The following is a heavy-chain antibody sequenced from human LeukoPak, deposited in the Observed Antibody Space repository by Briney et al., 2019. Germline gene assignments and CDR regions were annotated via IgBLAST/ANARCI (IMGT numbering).Heavy chain of an antibody. CDR1: GFSFGSYG. CDR2: IWHNGSKT. CDR3: AGDTPPGGDSYFEY. V-gene: IGHV3-33*01. J-gene: IGHJ4*02. Sequence: PGGSLRLSCEASGFSFGSYGMHWVRQVPGKGLEWVALIWHNGSKTYYADSVKGRFTISRDNSKNTLYLQMSSLRDDDTAVYYCAGDTPPGGDSYFEYWGQGTLVTVSS. D-gene: IGHD3-16*01.